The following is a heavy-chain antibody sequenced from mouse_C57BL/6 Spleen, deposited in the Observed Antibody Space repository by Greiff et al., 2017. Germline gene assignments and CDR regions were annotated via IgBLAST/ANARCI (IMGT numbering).Heavy chain of an antibody. V-gene: IGHV1-9*01. J-gene: IGHJ3*01. Sequence: QVQLKQSGAELMKPGASVKLSCKATGYTFTGYWIEWVKQRPGHGLEWIGEILPGSGSTNYNEKFKGKATFTADTSSNTAYMQLSSLTTEDSAIYYCARKAYYYGSSYFAYWGQGTLVTVSA. CDR1: GYTFTGYW. CDR2: ILPGSGST. D-gene: IGHD1-1*01. CDR3: ARKAYYYGSSYFAY.